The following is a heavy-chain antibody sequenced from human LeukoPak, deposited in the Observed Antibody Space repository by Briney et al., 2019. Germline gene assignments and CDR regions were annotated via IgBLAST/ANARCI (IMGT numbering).Heavy chain of an antibody. D-gene: IGHD2-2*02. CDR1: GYTFTSYY. V-gene: IGHV1-46*01. J-gene: IGHJ5*02. Sequence: ASVKVSCKASGYTFTSYYMHWVRQAPGQGLEWMGIINPSGGSTSYAQKFQGRVTMTRDMSTSTVYMELSSLRSEDTAVYYCARGSSVVVPAAISTWWFDPWGQGTLVTVSS. CDR3: ARGSSVVVPAAISTWWFDP. CDR2: INPSGGST.